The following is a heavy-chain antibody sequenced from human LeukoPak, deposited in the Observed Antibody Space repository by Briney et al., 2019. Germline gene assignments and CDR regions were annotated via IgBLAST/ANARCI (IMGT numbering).Heavy chain of an antibody. D-gene: IGHD3-22*01. Sequence: ASVKVSCKASGGTFSSYAISWVRQAPGQGLEWMGRIIPILGIANYAQKFQGRVTITADKSTSTAYMELSSLRSEDTAVYYCARDTFTTDYYDSSGYRFDYWGQGTLVTVSS. CDR2: IIPILGIA. V-gene: IGHV1-69*04. J-gene: IGHJ4*02. CDR3: ARDTFTTDYYDSSGYRFDY. CDR1: GGTFSSYA.